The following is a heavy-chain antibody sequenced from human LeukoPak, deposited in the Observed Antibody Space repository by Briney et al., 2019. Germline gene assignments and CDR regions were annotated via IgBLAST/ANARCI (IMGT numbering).Heavy chain of an antibody. CDR1: GFSLSTNA. CDR3: AKGAATLADPSDN. V-gene: IGHV3-23*01. D-gene: IGHD3-3*02. Sequence: PGGSLRLSCAASGFSLSTNAMHWVRQAPGKGLEWVSGISSNGESTHYGDSAEGRFATSTDNTQNTLYLQLNSLWAEDTAVYYCAKGAATLADPSDNWGEGTLVTVSS. CDR2: ISSNGEST. J-gene: IGHJ4*02.